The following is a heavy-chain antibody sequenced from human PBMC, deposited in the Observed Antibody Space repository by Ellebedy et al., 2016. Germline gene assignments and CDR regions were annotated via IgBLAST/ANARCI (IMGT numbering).Heavy chain of an antibody. CDR1: GGSFSGYY. J-gene: IGHJ4*02. D-gene: IGHD2-15*01. CDR2: MNHSGST. CDR3: ARGQCSGINCYLKFDY. Sequence: SETLSLXCAVYGGSFSGYYWTWVRQPPGKGLEWIGEMNHSGSTNYNPSLTSRVTISVDTSKNQFSVKLSSVTAADTAMYYCARGQCSGINCYLKFDYWGQGILVTVSS. V-gene: IGHV4-34*01.